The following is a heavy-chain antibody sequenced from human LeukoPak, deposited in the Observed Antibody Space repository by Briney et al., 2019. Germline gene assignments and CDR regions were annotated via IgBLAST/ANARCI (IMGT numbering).Heavy chain of an antibody. CDR2: INPSGDST. V-gene: IGHV1-46*01. CDR1: GYTFTNYN. Sequence: ASVKVSCKASGYTFTNYNMHWVRQAPGQGLEWMGVINPSGDSTRYEQKFQDRVTMTRETSTRTVYMELSSLRSEDTAVYYCARGYSSSYRIDYWGQGTLVTVSS. CDR3: ARGYSSSYRIDY. D-gene: IGHD6-19*01. J-gene: IGHJ4*02.